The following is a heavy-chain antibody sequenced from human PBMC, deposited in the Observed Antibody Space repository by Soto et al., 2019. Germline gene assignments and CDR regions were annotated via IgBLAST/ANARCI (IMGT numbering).Heavy chain of an antibody. J-gene: IGHJ4*02. Sequence: PGGSLRLSCAASGFTFSGYAMSWVRQAPGKGLEWVSAISGSGGSTYYADSVKGRFTISRDNSKNTLYLQMNSLRAEDTAVYYCAKVFSYDSSGYFDYWGQGTLVTVSS. V-gene: IGHV3-23*01. D-gene: IGHD3-22*01. CDR3: AKVFSYDSSGYFDY. CDR1: GFTFSGYA. CDR2: ISGSGGST.